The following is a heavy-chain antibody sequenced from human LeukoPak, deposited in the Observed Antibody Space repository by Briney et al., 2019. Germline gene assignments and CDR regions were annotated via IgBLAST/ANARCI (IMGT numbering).Heavy chain of an antibody. J-gene: IGHJ4*02. Sequence: GGSLRLSCAASGFTFSTDNMNWVRQAPGKGLEWVSYISASSATIYYADSVKGRFIISRDNAKNSLYLQMNSLRAEDTAVYYCARLRCSGGSCYSGKFDSWGQGTLVTVSS. CDR1: GFTFSTDN. D-gene: IGHD2-15*01. V-gene: IGHV3-48*01. CDR3: ARLRCSGGSCYSGKFDS. CDR2: ISASSATI.